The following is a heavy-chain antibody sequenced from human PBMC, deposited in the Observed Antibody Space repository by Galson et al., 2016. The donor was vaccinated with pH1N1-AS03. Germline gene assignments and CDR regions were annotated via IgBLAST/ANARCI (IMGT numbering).Heavy chain of an antibody. Sequence: ETLSLTCSVSGDSISSPFHYWSWIRQPPGKGLEWIGYVHFSGNTYHNPSLESRVRISVDTSKNQFFLNLSSVTAADTAVYYSSRLVGQAFAYWGQGMLVTVSS. CDR2: VHFSGNT. CDR3: SRLVGQAFAY. CDR1: GDSISSPFHY. J-gene: IGHJ4*02. V-gene: IGHV4-61*01.